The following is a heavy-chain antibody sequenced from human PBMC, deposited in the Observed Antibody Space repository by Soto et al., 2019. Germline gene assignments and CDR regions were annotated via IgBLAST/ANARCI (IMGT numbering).Heavy chain of an antibody. D-gene: IGHD6-6*01. V-gene: IGHV4-59*01. CDR2: VYYSGST. CDR3: VGGHYRSSRPFDK. J-gene: IGHJ4*02. Sequence: WTWIRQPPGKGLEWIGYVYYSGSTNYHPSLRGRVTISVATTKNQFSLNLSSVTAADTAVYYWVGGHYRSSRPFDKWCQGTLCTFSS.